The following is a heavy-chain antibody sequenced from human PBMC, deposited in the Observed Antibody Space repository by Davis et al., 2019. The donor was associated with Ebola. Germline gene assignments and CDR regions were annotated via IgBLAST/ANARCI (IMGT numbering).Heavy chain of an antibody. J-gene: IGHJ4*01. V-gene: IGHV1-58*02. Sequence: AASLKVSCKASGFTFSSSAMQWLRQARGQRLEWMGWIVVGSANTNYAQKFQGRVTITRDMSTSTSFLDLSNLRSEDTAVYYFAASAGTVGKFDYWGQGTLVTVSS. CDR3: AASAGTVGKFDY. CDR2: IVVGSANT. D-gene: IGHD1-14*01. CDR1: GFTFSSSA.